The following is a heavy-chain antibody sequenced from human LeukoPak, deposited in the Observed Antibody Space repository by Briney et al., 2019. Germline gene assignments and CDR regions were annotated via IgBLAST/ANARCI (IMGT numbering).Heavy chain of an antibody. J-gene: IGHJ4*02. CDR2: IRYDGRNK. V-gene: IGHV3-30*02. Sequence: GGSLRLSCAASGFTFSSYGMHWVRQAPSKGLEWVAFIRYDGRNKYYADSVKGRFTISRDNSKKTLYLQRNSLRAEDTAVYYCAKDGDYYGSGSRPHDYWGQGTLVTVSS. D-gene: IGHD3-10*01. CDR3: AKDGDYYGSGSRPHDY. CDR1: GFTFSSYG.